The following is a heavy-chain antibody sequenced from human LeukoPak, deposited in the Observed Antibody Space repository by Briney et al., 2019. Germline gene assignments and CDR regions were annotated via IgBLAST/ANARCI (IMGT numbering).Heavy chain of an antibody. CDR1: GDSISSYY. CDR3: ARFRVDTHWYFDL. V-gene: IGHV4-59*01. D-gene: IGHD5-18*01. J-gene: IGHJ2*01. CDR2: IYYSGST. Sequence: SETLSLTCTVSGDSISSYYWSWIRQPPGKGLEWIGYIYYSGSTNYNPSLKSRVTISVDTSKNQFSLKLNSVTAADTAVYYCARFRVDTHWYFDLWGRGTLVTVSS.